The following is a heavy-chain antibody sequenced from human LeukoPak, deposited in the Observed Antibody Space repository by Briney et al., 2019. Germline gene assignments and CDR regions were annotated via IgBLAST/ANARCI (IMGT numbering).Heavy chain of an antibody. Sequence: SETLSLTCAVSGYSISSGYYWGWIRQPPGKGLEWIGSIYHSGSTYYNPSLKSRVTIPVDTSRNQFSLKLSSVTAADTAVYYCAREVVVVVAARGAFDYWGQGTLVTVSS. CDR2: IYHSGST. CDR1: GYSISSGYY. D-gene: IGHD2-15*01. J-gene: IGHJ4*02. V-gene: IGHV4-38-2*02. CDR3: AREVVVVVAARGAFDY.